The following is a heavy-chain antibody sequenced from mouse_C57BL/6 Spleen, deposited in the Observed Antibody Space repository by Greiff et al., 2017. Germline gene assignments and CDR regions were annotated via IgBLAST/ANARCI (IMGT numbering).Heavy chain of an antibody. CDR2: IYPSDSET. Sequence: QVQLQQPGAELVRPGSSVKLSCKASGYTFTSYWMDWVKQRPGQGLEWIGNIYPSDSETHYNQKFKDKATLTVDKSSSTAYMQLSSLTSEDSAVYYCARGTYGSKDYAMDYWGQGTSVTVSS. D-gene: IGHD1-1*01. V-gene: IGHV1-61*01. CDR1: GYTFTSYW. J-gene: IGHJ4*01. CDR3: ARGTYGSKDYAMDY.